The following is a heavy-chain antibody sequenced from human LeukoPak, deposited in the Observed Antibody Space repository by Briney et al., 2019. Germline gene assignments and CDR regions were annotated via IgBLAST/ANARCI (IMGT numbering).Heavy chain of an antibody. V-gene: IGHV3-30*03. CDR2: ISYDGSNK. CDR3: AREHDYGDLTRDY. Sequence: GGSLRLSCAASGFTFSSYGMHWVRQAPGKGLEWVAVISYDGSNKYYADSVKGRFTISRDNSKNTLYLQMNSLRAEDTAVYYCAREHDYGDLTRDYWGQGTLVTVSS. J-gene: IGHJ4*02. D-gene: IGHD4-17*01. CDR1: GFTFSSYG.